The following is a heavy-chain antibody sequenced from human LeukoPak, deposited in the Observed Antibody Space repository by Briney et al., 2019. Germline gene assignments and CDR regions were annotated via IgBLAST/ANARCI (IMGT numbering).Heavy chain of an antibody. J-gene: IGHJ4*02. D-gene: IGHD6-6*01. Sequence: GGSLRLSCAASGFTFSSYAMSGVRQAPGKGLEWVSAISDGADSTYYADSVRGRFTISRDNFMNTLYLQMNSLRADDTAVYYCANRVWYSNSASYFDCWGQGTLVTVSS. CDR3: ANRVWYSNSASYFDC. CDR2: ISDGADST. V-gene: IGHV3-23*01. CDR1: GFTFSSYA.